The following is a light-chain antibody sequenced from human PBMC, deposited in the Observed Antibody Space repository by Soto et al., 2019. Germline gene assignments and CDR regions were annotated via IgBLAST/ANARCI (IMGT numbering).Light chain of an antibody. CDR2: GAS. CDR3: QQCYNWPLT. J-gene: IGKJ4*01. V-gene: IGKV3-15*01. Sequence: EIVMTQSPATLSVSPGERATLSCRASQSVGSSLAWYQQKPGQAPRLLIYGASTRATGVPARFSGSGSGTEFALTISSLQSEDFAVYYCQQCYNWPLTFGGGTKVEIK. CDR1: QSVGSS.